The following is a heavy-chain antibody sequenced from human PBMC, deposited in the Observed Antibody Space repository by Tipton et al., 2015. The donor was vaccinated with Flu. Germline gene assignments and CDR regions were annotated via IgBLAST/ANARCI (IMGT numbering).Heavy chain of an antibody. Sequence: LRLSCAASGFTFSRYAMTWVRQPPGKGLEWVSAFSSSTFYKSSLKSRVTISVDTSKNQFSLKVSSVTAADTAIYYCASHSPPRISIPAPIDYWGQGTLVTVSS. J-gene: IGHJ4*02. CDR3: ASHSPPRISIPAPIDY. CDR2: FSSST. D-gene: IGHD1-14*01. V-gene: IGHV4-59*05. CDR1: GFTFSRYA.